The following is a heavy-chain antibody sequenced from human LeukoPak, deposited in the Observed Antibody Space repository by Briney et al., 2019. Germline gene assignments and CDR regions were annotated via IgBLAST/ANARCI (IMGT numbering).Heavy chain of an antibody. CDR2: IYQDGSEK. J-gene: IGHJ4*02. Sequence: PGGALRLSCAASGFTFSSYWMSWVRQAPGKGLEWVANIYQDGSEKYYVDSVKGRFTISRDNAKNSLYLQMNSLRAEDTAVYYCARASASYSAYDDCWGQGTLVTVSS. CDR1: GFTFSSYW. CDR3: ARASASYSAYDDC. V-gene: IGHV3-7*01. D-gene: IGHD5-12*01.